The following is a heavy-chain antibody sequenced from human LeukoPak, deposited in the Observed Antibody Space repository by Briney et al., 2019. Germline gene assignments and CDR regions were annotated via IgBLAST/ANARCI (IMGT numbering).Heavy chain of an antibody. V-gene: IGHV3-23*01. CDR1: GFTFSSYA. Sequence: GGSLRLSCAASGFTFSSYAMTWVRQAPGKGLGWVSTISDSGGNTYYADSVAGRFTISRGNSRDTLYLQMNSLRVDDTAVYFCARGGFLGPDYWGQGTLVTVSS. J-gene: IGHJ4*02. CDR3: ARGGFLGPDY. D-gene: IGHD3-16*01. CDR2: ISDSGGNT.